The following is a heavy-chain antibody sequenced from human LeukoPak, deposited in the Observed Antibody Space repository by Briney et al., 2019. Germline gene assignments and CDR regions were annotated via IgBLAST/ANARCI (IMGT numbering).Heavy chain of an antibody. CDR1: GFIFTGHS. CDR2: VANDEKTI. CDR3: AREKQSGGTPFDY. J-gene: IGHJ4*02. D-gene: IGHD1-26*01. V-gene: IGHV3-30*04. Sequence: GGSLRLSCVASGFIFTGHSMHWVRQAPGKGLEWVAVVANDEKTIFYADSLKGRFTVSRDNSKNTVYLQMNSLRDEDTAVYYCAREKQSGGTPFDYWGQGSLVTVSS.